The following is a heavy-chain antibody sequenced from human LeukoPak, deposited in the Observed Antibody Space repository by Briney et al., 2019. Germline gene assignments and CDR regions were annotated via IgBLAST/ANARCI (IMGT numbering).Heavy chain of an antibody. D-gene: IGHD3-10*01. CDR2: MSGSGGST. CDR1: GFTFSSYA. Sequence: PGGSLRLSCAGSGFTFSSYAMTWVRQAPGKGLEWVSAMSGSGGSTYYADSVKGRFTISRDNSKNTLYLQMNSLRAEDTAVYYCAKGARYFYGPGPYPMYVWGQGTTVTVSS. CDR3: AKGARYFYGPGPYPMYV. J-gene: IGHJ6*02. V-gene: IGHV3-23*01.